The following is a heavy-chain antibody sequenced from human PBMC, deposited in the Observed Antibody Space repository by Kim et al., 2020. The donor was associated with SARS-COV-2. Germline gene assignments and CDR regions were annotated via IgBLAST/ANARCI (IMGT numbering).Heavy chain of an antibody. V-gene: IGHV1-3*01. CDR3: ARGRCSGGSCYSDYYYGMDV. CDR1: GYTFTSYA. D-gene: IGHD2-15*01. J-gene: IGHJ6*02. CDR2: INAGNGNT. Sequence: ASVKVSCKASGYTFTSYAMHWVRQAPGQRLEWMGWINAGNGNTKYSQKFQGRVTITRDTSASTAYMELSSLRSEDTAVYYCARGRCSGGSCYSDYYYGMDVWGQGTTVTVSS.